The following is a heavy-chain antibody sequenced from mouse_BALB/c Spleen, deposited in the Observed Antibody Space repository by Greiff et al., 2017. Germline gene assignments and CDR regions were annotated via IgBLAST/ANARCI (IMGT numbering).Heavy chain of an antibody. Sequence: EVKLVESGGGLVQPGGSRKLSCAASGFTFSSFGMHWVRQAPEKGLEWVAYISSGSSTIYYADTVKGRFTISRDNPKNTLFLQMTSLRSEDTAMYYCARWGYGNYGGFAYWGQGTLVTVSA. J-gene: IGHJ3*01. CDR1: GFTFSSFG. CDR3: ARWGYGNYGGFAY. V-gene: IGHV5-17*02. D-gene: IGHD2-1*01. CDR2: ISSGSSTI.